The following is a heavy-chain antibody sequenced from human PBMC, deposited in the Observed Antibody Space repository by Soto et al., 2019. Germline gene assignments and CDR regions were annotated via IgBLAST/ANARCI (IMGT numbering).Heavy chain of an antibody. Sequence: EVQLLESGGGLVQPGGSLRLSCAASGFTFSSYAMSWVRQAPGKGLEWVSAISGSGGSTYYADSVKGRFTISRDNSKNTLSLQMNSRRAEDTAVYYCAKDIAVVLWFGESMPDFDYWGQGTLVTVSS. CDR1: GFTFSSYA. CDR3: AKDIAVVLWFGESMPDFDY. J-gene: IGHJ4*02. CDR2: ISGSGGST. D-gene: IGHD3-10*01. V-gene: IGHV3-23*01.